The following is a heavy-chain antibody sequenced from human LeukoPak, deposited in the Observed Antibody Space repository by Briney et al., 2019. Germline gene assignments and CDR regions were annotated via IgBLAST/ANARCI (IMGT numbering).Heavy chain of an antibody. V-gene: IGHV4-59*08. J-gene: IGHJ5*02. Sequence: SETLSLTCTVSGGSISSYYWSWIRQPPGKGLEWIGYIYYSGSTNYNPSLKSRVTISVDTSKNQFSLKLSSVTAADTAVYYCARGPRSSSWYRWFDPWGQGTLVTVSS. D-gene: IGHD6-13*01. CDR1: GGSISSYY. CDR2: IYYSGST. CDR3: ARGPRSSSWYRWFDP.